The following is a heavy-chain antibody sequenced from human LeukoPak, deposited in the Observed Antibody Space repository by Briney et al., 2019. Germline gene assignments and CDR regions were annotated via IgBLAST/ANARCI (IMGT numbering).Heavy chain of an antibody. Sequence: GGSLRLSCAASGFTFSSYGMHWVRQAPGKGLEWVANIKQDGSEKYYVDSVKGRFTISRDNAKNSLYLQMNSLRAEDTAVYYCARFDRRGYSGYDSQFDYWGQGTLVTVSS. CDR3: ARFDRRGYSGYDSQFDY. CDR1: GFTFSSYG. D-gene: IGHD5-12*01. J-gene: IGHJ4*02. V-gene: IGHV3-7*01. CDR2: IKQDGSEK.